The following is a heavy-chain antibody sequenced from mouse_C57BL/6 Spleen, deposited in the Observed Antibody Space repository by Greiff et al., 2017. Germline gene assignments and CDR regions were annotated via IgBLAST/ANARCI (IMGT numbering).Heavy chain of an antibody. D-gene: IGHD2-4*01. CDR3: ARFDSVGYYYAMDY. CDR1: GYTFTSYW. CDR2: IHPNSGST. V-gene: IGHV1-64*01. Sequence: QVQLQQPGAELVKPGASVKLSCKASGYTFTSYWMHWVKQRPGQGLEWIGMIHPNSGSTNYNEKFKSKATLTVDKSSSTAYMQLNSLTSEDSAVYYCARFDSVGYYYAMDYWGQGTSVTVSS. J-gene: IGHJ4*01.